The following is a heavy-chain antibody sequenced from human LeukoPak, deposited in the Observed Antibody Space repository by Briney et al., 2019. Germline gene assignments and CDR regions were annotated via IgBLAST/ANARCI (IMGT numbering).Heavy chain of an antibody. J-gene: IGHJ6*03. CDR3: ASLDYKGGHYYYYYMDV. CDR1: GFTFSSYS. D-gene: IGHD3/OR15-3a*01. V-gene: IGHV3-48*04. CDR2: ISSSSSTI. Sequence: GGSLRLSCAASGFTFSSYSMNWVRQAPGRGLEWVSYISSSSSTIYYADSVKGRFTISRDNAKNSLYLQMNSLRAEDTAVYYCASLDYKGGHYYYYYMDVWGKGTTVTVSS.